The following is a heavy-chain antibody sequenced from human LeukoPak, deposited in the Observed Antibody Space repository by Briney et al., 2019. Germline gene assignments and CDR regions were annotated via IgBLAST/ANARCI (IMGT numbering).Heavy chain of an antibody. CDR1: GFTFSSYA. J-gene: IGHJ4*02. V-gene: IGHV3-30-3*01. Sequence: GGSLRLSCAASGFTFSSYAMHWVRQAPGKGLEWVAVISYDGSNKYYAESVKGRFTISRDNSKKTLYLQMNSLRAEDTAVYYCARVNRRNGYAGPDYWGQGTLVTVSS. CDR3: ARVNRRNGYAGPDY. CDR2: ISYDGSNK. D-gene: IGHD5-24*01.